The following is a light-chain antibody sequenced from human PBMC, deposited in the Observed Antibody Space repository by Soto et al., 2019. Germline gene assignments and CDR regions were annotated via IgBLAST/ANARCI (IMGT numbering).Light chain of an antibody. CDR1: QSLSSSY. Sequence: EIVLTQSPGTLSLSPGERATLSCRAIQSLSSSYLAWYQQKPGQAPRLLIYGTSIRATGIPDRFSGSGSGTDFTLTITRLEPEDFAVYYCQRFGTSPPWTFGQGTTVDIK. CDR3: QRFGTSPPWT. J-gene: IGKJ1*01. V-gene: IGKV3-20*01. CDR2: GTS.